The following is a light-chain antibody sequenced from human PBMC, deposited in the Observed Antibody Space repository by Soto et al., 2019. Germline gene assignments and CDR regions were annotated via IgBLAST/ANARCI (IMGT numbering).Light chain of an antibody. CDR1: QSVSSS. CDR2: DAS. CDR3: QQRSYWPLT. J-gene: IGKJ4*01. Sequence: EIVLTQSPTTLSLSPGERATLSCRATQSVSSSLAWYQQKPGQAHRLLIYDASNRATGIPARFSGSGSGTDFTLTVSSIETEDFAVYYCQQRSYWPLTFGGGTKVEIK. V-gene: IGKV3-11*01.